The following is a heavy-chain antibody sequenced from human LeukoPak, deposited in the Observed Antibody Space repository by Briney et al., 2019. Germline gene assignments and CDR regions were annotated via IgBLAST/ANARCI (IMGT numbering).Heavy chain of an antibody. Sequence: SETLSLTCTVSGGSISSYYWSWIRQPPGKGLEWIGYIYYSGSTYYNPSLKSRVTISVDTSKNQFSLKLSSVTAADTAVYYCARAAAGTVWVYFDYWGQGTLVTVSS. CDR1: GGSISSYY. D-gene: IGHD6-13*01. CDR3: ARAAAGTVWVYFDY. CDR2: IYYSGST. V-gene: IGHV4-30-4*08. J-gene: IGHJ4*02.